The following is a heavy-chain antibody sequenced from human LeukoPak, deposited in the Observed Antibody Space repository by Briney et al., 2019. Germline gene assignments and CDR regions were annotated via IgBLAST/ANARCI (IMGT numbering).Heavy chain of an antibody. Sequence: GGSLRLSCAASGFTFSSYAMHWVRQAPGKGLEYVSAISSNGGSTYYANSVKGRFTISRDNSKNTLYLQMGSLRAEDVAVYYCARDRGDSSSWYRDYYYYYMDVWGKGTTVTVSS. CDR3: ARDRGDSSSWYRDYYYYYMDV. J-gene: IGHJ6*03. CDR2: ISSNGGST. CDR1: GFTFSSYA. D-gene: IGHD6-13*01. V-gene: IGHV3-64*01.